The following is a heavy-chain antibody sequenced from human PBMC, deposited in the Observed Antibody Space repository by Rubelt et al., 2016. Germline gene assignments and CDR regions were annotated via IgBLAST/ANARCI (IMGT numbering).Heavy chain of an antibody. CDR2: ISSTSSAI. Sequence: EVQLVESGGGLVQPGGSLRLSCAASGFTFSSFAMSWVRQAPGKGLEWVSYISSTSSAIYYADSVKGRFTISRDNGKNSLYLQMNSLRAEDTAVYYCARQQLRGVIVSGYGMDVWGQGTTVTVSS. CDR3: ARQQLRGVIVSGYGMDV. V-gene: IGHV3-48*04. D-gene: IGHD3-10*01. CDR1: GFTFSSFA. J-gene: IGHJ6*02.